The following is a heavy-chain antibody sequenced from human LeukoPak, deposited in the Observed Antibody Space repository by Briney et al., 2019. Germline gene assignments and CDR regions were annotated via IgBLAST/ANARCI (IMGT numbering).Heavy chain of an antibody. V-gene: IGHV3-15*01. CDR1: GFSFTNAW. D-gene: IGHD5/OR15-5a*01. CDR3: LTRLRSTIGVDY. CDR2: TKSKTDGGAI. J-gene: IGHJ4*01. Sequence: GGSLRLSCAASGFSFTNAWMNWVRQAPGKGLEWVGRTKSKTDGGAIHYAAPVRGRFSISRDDSINTVYLQMVSLKADDTAVYYCLTRLRSTIGVDYWGQGTLVTVSS.